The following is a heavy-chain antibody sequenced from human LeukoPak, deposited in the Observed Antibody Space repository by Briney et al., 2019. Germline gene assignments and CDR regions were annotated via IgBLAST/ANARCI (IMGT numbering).Heavy chain of an antibody. CDR2: IYYSGST. Sequence: SETLSLTCTVSDYSISNGYYWGWIRQPPGKGLEWIGSIYYSGSTYYNPSLKTRVTISKDTSKNQFSLKLSSVTAADTAVYYCARGARSSSWCVPYYFDYWGQGTLVTVSS. CDR3: ARGARSSSWCVPYYFDY. J-gene: IGHJ4*02. V-gene: IGHV4-38-2*02. CDR1: DYSISNGYY. D-gene: IGHD6-13*01.